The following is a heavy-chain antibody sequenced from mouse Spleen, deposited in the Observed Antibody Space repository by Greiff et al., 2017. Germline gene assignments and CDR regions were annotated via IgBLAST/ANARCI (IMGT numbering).Heavy chain of an antibody. D-gene: IGHD2-14*01. CDR1: GYTFTSYD. V-gene: IGHV1-85*01. CDR3: ARKRFLDRYDENAMDY. CDR2: IYPRDGST. Sequence: QVQLKQSGPELVKPGASVKLSCKASGYTFTSYDINWVKQRPGQGLEWIGWIYPRDGSTKYNEKFKGKATLTVDTSSSTAYMELHSLTSEDSAVYFCARKRFLDRYDENAMDYWGQGTSVTVSS. J-gene: IGHJ4*01.